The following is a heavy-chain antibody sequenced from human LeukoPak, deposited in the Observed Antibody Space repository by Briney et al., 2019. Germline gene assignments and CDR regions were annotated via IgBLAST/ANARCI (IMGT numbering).Heavy chain of an antibody. V-gene: IGHV3-48*01. CDR2: ISSSSNTI. D-gene: IGHD2-8*01. Sequence: GVSLRLSCEATGFTFSGYSMNWVRQAPGKGLEWVSYISSSSNTIFYADSVKGRFPLSRDHPKNSLYLKMNSLSAEDTSVFYCARDVCFRYFDNWGQGTLVTVSS. J-gene: IGHJ4*02. CDR1: GFTFSGYS. CDR3: ARDVCFRYFDN.